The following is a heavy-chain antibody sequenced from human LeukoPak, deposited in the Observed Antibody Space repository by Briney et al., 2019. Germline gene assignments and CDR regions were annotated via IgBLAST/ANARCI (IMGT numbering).Heavy chain of an antibody. CDR2: IYYSGRT. V-gene: IGHV4-59*01. J-gene: IGHJ6*03. D-gene: IGHD6-19*01. CDR3: AGGWYQYYYYMDV. CDR1: GGSISSYY. Sequence: SETLSLTCTVSGGSISSYYWSWIRQPRGKGLGWIGYIYYSGRTNYNPSLKSRVTISVDTTKNQFSLKLSTVTAADTAVYYCAGGWYQYYYYMDVWGEGTTVTISS.